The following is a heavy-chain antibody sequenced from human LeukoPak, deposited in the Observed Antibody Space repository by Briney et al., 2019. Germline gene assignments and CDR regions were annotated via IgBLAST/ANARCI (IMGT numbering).Heavy chain of an antibody. D-gene: IGHD1-7*01. CDR2: IYYSGST. CDR1: GGSISSSSYY. V-gene: IGHV4-39*01. J-gene: IGHJ4*02. CDR3: ARRRWVNWNYYSGFDY. Sequence: PSETLSLTCTVSGGSISSSSYYWGWIRQPPGKGLEWIGSIYYSGSTYYNPSLKSRVTISVDTSKNQFSLKLSSVTAADTAVYYCARRRWVNWNYYSGFDYWGQGTLVTVSS.